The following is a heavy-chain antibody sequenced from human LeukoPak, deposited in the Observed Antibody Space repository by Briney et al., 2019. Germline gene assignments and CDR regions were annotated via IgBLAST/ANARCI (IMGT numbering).Heavy chain of an antibody. CDR2: ISSSSSYI. J-gene: IGHJ4*02. CDR1: GFTFSDYY. Sequence: GGSLRLSCAASGFTFSDYYMNWVRQAPGKGLEWVSSISSSSSYIYYADSVKGRFTISRDNAKNSLYLQMNSLRAEDTAVYYCARRGLAVAGPFDYWGQGTLVTVSS. CDR3: ARRGLAVAGPFDY. V-gene: IGHV3-21*01. D-gene: IGHD6-19*01.